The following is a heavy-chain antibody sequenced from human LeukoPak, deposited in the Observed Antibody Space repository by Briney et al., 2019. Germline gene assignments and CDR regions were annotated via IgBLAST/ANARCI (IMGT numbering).Heavy chain of an antibody. CDR1: GFTFSSYA. D-gene: IGHD3-3*01. V-gene: IGHV3-23*01. J-gene: IGHJ4*02. CDR2: ISGSGGST. Sequence: GGSLRLSCAASGFTFSSYAMSWVRQAPGKGLEWVSAISGSGGSTYYADSVKVRFTISRDNSKNTPYLQMNSLRAEDTAVYYCAKALERVTIFGVVILYFDYWGQGTLVTVSS. CDR3: AKALERVTIFGVVILYFDY.